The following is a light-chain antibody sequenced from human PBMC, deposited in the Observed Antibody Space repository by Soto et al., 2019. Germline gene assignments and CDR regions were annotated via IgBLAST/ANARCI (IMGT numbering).Light chain of an antibody. CDR3: QQYHNWGE. V-gene: IGKV3-15*01. J-gene: IGKJ1*01. CDR1: QSVSSN. Sequence: TQSPATLSVSPGERVTLSCRASQSVSSNLAWYQQKPGQAPRLLIYGASTRATGIPARFSGSGSGTEFTLTISSLQSEDFAVYYCQQYHNWGEFGQGTKVDIK. CDR2: GAS.